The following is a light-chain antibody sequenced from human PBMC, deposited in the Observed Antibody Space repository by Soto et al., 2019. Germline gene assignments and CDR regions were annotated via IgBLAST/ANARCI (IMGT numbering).Light chain of an antibody. CDR2: DDS. CDR3: QVWDSSSDLGV. Sequence: SYELTQAPSVSVAPGQAARITCGGTNIGSKSVHWYQQKPGRAPVVVIYDDSDRPSGIPERFSGSNSGNTATLTISRVEAGDEADYYCQVWDSSSDLGVFGGGTKLTVL. CDR1: NIGSKS. J-gene: IGLJ2*01. V-gene: IGLV3-21*02.